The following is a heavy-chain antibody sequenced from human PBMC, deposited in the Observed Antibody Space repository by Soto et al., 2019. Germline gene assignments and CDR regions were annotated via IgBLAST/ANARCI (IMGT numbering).Heavy chain of an antibody. D-gene: IGHD5-12*01. Sequence: EVQLVESGGGLVRPGGSLRLSCAASGFTFSSYSINWVRQAPGKGLEWVSSIGRVSSHIYYADSVKGRFIVSRDNAKNSLYLQMNNLRVEDTAVYYCARDVYTGYDSYYYYYMDVWGKGTTVTVSS. CDR3: ARDVYTGYDSYYYYYMDV. CDR1: GFTFSSYS. V-gene: IGHV3-21*01. J-gene: IGHJ6*03. CDR2: IGRVSSHI.